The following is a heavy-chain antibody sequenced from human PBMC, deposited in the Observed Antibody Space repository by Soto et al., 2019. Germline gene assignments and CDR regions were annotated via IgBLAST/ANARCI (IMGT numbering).Heavy chain of an antibody. D-gene: IGHD1-1*01. CDR2: IYATGTT. CDR1: GASISGFY. J-gene: IGHJ5*02. V-gene: IGHV4-4*07. Sequence: NPSETLSLTCTVSGASISGFYWSWIRKSAGKGLEWLGRIYATGTTDYNPSLKSRVMMSVDTSKKQFSLKLRSVTAADTAVYYCVRDGTKTLRDWFDPWGQGMSVTVSS. CDR3: VRDGTKTLRDWFDP.